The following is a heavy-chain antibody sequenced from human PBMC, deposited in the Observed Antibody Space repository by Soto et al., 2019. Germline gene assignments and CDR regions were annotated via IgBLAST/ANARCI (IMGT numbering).Heavy chain of an antibody. CDR3: ARDLGYDESSGYFDY. J-gene: IGHJ4*02. CDR1: GFTFSDYY. Sequence: QVQLVESGGGLVKPGGSLRLSCAASGFTFSDYYMSWIRQAPGKELEWVSYISSSDSIIYYADSVKGRFTISRDNDKNSLDLQMNSLRDEDTAVYYCARDLGYDESSGYFDYWVQGTLVTVSS. V-gene: IGHV3-11*01. CDR2: ISSSDSII. D-gene: IGHD3-22*01.